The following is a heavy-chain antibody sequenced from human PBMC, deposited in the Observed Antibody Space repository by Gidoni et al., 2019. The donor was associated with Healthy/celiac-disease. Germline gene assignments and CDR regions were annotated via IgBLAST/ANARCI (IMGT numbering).Heavy chain of an antibody. V-gene: IGHV4-34*01. Sequence: QVQLQQWGAGLLKPSETLSPTCAVYGGSFSGHYWSWIRQPPGKGLEWIGEINHSGSTNYNPSLKSRVTISVDTSKNQFSLKLSSVTAADTAVYYCARGPPPLKIGYSSSWGRIDYWGQGTLVTVSS. CDR3: ARGPPPLKIGYSSSWGRIDY. CDR1: GGSFSGHY. CDR2: INHSGST. J-gene: IGHJ4*02. D-gene: IGHD6-13*01.